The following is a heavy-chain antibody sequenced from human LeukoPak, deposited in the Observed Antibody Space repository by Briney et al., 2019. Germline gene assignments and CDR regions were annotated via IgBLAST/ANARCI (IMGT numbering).Heavy chain of an antibody. CDR1: GYTFTGYY. Sequence: GASVKVSCKASGYTFTGYYIHWVRQAPGQGLEWMGWINPNSGGTNYAQKFQGRVTMTRDTSISTAYMELSRLRSDDTAVYYCARSLYSGSYYRFGYWGQGTLVTVSS. CDR3: ARSLYSGSYYRFGY. J-gene: IGHJ4*02. V-gene: IGHV1-2*02. CDR2: INPNSGGT. D-gene: IGHD1-26*01.